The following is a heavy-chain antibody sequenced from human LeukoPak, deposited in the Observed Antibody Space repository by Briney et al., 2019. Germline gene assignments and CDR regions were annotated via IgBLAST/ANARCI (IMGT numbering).Heavy chain of an antibody. CDR1: GFTFSSYD. CDR3: AKGSSGWCGYYYVMDV. V-gene: IGHV3-9*01. D-gene: IGHD6-19*01. Sequence: SLTLTCAASGFTFSSYDMHWVRQPPGKGLEWVSGISCNSGSIGYAESVKRRFTISRDNAKNSLYLQMNSLRAEDTALYYCAKGSSGWCGYYYVMDVWGKGTTVTVSS. CDR2: ISCNSGSI. J-gene: IGHJ6*04.